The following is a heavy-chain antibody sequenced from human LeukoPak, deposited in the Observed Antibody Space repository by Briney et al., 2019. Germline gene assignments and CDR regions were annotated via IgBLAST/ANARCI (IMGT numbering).Heavy chain of an antibody. CDR1: GFTFDDCG. V-gene: IGHV3-20*01. CDR2: INWNGGNT. CDR3: ARHYYDSSGYYYYFDY. D-gene: IGHD3-22*01. Sequence: SGGSLRLSCAASGFTFDDCGMSWVRQAPGKGLEWVSGINWNGGNTGYADSVKGRFTISRDNAKNSLYLQMNSLRAEDTALYHCARHYYDSSGYYYYFDYWGQGTLVTVSS. J-gene: IGHJ4*02.